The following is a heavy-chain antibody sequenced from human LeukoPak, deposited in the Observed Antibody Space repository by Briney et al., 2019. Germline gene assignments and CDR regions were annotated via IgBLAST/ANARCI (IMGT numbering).Heavy chain of an antibody. CDR2: IYWNDDK. Sequence: SGPTLVKPTQTLTLTCTFSGFSLSTSGVGVGWIRQPPGKALEWLALIYWNDDKRYSPSLKSRLTITKDTSKNQVVLTMTNMDPVDTATYYCAHTYYDFWSGYYTLHSPWFDPWGQGTLVTVSS. V-gene: IGHV2-5*01. CDR1: GFSLSTSGVG. J-gene: IGHJ5*02. D-gene: IGHD3-3*01. CDR3: AHTYYDFWSGYYTLHSPWFDP.